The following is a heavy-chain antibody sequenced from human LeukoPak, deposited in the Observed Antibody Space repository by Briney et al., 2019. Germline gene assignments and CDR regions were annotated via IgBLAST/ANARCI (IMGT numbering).Heavy chain of an antibody. CDR2: IYHSGST. J-gene: IGHJ4*02. Sequence: SETLPLTCTVSGGSISSYYWSWIRQPPGKGLEWIGYIYHSGSTNYNPSLQSRVTISVDTSKNQFSLKLSSVTAADTAVYYCARVGGYDGGDFDYWGQGTLVTVSS. CDR3: ARVGGYDGGDFDY. CDR1: GGSISSYY. V-gene: IGHV4-59*01. D-gene: IGHD5-12*01.